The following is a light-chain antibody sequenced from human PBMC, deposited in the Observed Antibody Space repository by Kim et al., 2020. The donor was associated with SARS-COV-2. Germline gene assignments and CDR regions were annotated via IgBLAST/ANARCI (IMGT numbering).Light chain of an antibody. V-gene: IGKV3-11*01. CDR3: QQRNSWT. J-gene: IGKJ2*01. Sequence: LSVSPGETATLSCRASQNVRSYLAWYQQKPGQAPRLLIYDAYNRATGIPARFSGSGSGTDFTLTISSLEPEDFAVYYCQQRNSWTFGQGTKLEIK. CDR1: QNVRSY. CDR2: DAY.